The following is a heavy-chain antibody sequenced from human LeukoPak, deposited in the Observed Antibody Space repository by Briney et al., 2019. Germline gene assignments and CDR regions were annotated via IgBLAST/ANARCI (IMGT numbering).Heavy chain of an antibody. J-gene: IGHJ5*02. CDR2: ISSSGNTK. CDR1: GGSISSSSYY. V-gene: IGHV3-11*04. CDR3: ARDLRSSGWGWFDP. D-gene: IGHD6-19*01. Sequence: LSLTCTVSGGSISSSSYYMSWIRQAPGKGLEWVSYISSSGNTKYYADSVKGRFTISRDNAKNSLHLQMNSLRAEDTAVYYCARDLRSSGWGWFDPWGQGTLVTVSS.